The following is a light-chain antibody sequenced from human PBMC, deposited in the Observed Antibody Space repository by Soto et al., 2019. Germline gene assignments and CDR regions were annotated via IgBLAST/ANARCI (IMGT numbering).Light chain of an antibody. CDR2: DAS. CDR3: QQRNNWPSCT. J-gene: IGKJ4*01. CDR1: QGLRATY. V-gene: IGKV3-11*01. Sequence: GDTATLSCRASQGLRATYVAWYQQRPGQAPRLLIYDASNRATGIPARFSGSGSGTEFTLTISSLESEDFAVYYCQQRNNWPSCTFGRGTKVDIK.